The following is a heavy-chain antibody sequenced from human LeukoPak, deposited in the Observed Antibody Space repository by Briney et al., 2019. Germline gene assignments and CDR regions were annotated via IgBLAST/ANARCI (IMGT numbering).Heavy chain of an antibody. V-gene: IGHV4-34*01. CDR1: GGSFSGYY. Sequence: SETLSLTCAVYGGSFSGYYWSWIRQPPGKGLEWIGEINHSGSTNYNPSFKSRVTISVDTSKNQFSLKLSSVTAADTAVYYCARGRAWIQLLFDYWGQGTLVTVSS. CDR3: ARGRAWIQLLFDY. D-gene: IGHD5-18*01. J-gene: IGHJ4*02. CDR2: INHSGST.